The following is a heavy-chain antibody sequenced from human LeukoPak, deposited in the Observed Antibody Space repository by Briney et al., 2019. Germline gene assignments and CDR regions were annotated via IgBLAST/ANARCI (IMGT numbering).Heavy chain of an antibody. J-gene: IGHJ4*02. CDR1: GFTFSSYG. CDR3: ASLGVTVTTPDY. V-gene: IGHV3-30*03. Sequence: PGRSLRLSCAASGFTFSSYGMHWVRQAPGKGLEWVAVISYDGSNKYYADSVKGRFTISRDNSKNTLYLQMNSLRAEDTAVYYCASLGVTVTTPDYWGQGTLVTVSS. D-gene: IGHD4-17*01. CDR2: ISYDGSNK.